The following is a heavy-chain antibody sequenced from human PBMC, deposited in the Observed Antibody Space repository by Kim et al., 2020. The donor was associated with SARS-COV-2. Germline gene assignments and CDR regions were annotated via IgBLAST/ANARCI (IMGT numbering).Heavy chain of an antibody. CDR3: ARDIAPGGEVWFDS. D-gene: IGHD2-21*01. V-gene: IGHV4-61*02. J-gene: IGHJ5*01. Sequence: YNPSLKSRVVISMDTSRNQFSLKLSSVAASDTAVYYCARDIAPGGEVWFDSWGQGTLVTVSS.